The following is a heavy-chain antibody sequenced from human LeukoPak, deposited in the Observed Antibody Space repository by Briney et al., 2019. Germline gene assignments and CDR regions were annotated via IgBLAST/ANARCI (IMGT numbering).Heavy chain of an antibody. J-gene: IGHJ5*02. CDR3: AKDQAFGQLVGH. CDR1: GFIFSTYA. CDR2: IRGSSGTDT. V-gene: IGHV3-23*01. Sequence: PGGSLRLSCAASGFIFSTYAMSWVRQAPGKGLECVSAIRGSSGTDTYYAGSVKGRFTISRDNSKNTLYLQMNSLRAEDTAVYYCAKDQAFGQLVGHWGQGTLVTVSS. D-gene: IGHD3-16*01.